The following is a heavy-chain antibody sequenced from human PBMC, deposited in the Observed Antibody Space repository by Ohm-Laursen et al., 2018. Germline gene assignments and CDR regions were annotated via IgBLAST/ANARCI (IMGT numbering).Heavy chain of an antibody. J-gene: IGHJ4*02. Sequence: SLRLSCSASGFTFSSYAMNWVRQAPGKGLEWVTMIWSDGSNKYYADSVKGRFTISRDNSKNTLYLQMSSLTVDDTAVYYCASDPPSSGWSFSHWGQGTLVTVSS. D-gene: IGHD6-19*01. CDR3: ASDPPSSGWSFSH. CDR2: IWSDGSNK. V-gene: IGHV3-33*08. CDR1: GFTFSSYA.